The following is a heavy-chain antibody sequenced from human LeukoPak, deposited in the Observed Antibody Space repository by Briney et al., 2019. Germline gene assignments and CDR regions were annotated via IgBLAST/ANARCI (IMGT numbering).Heavy chain of an antibody. CDR2: INPNSGDT. J-gene: IGHJ5*02. D-gene: IGHD1-26*01. CDR3: ARGSGNYWFDP. V-gene: IGHV1-2*02. Sequence: ASVKVSCKASGYTFTAYYMHWVRPAPGQGLEWMGWINPNSGDTNYAQKFQGRVTMTRDTSISTAYMEMSRLRSDDTAVYYCARGSGNYWFDPWGQGTLVTVSS. CDR1: GYTFTAYY.